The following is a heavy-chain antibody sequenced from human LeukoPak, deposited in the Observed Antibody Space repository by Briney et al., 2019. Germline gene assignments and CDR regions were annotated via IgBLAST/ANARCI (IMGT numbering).Heavy chain of an antibody. Sequence: GGSLRLSCAASGFTFSSLAMHWVRQAPGKGLEWVSVISGSGGTTYYADSVKGRFTTSRDNSKNTLYLQMNSLRAEDTAVYYCAKGVDYCSGGSCPADYWGPGTLVTASS. D-gene: IGHD2-15*01. J-gene: IGHJ4*02. V-gene: IGHV3-23*01. CDR3: AKGVDYCSGGSCPADY. CDR2: ISGSGGTT. CDR1: GFTFSSLA.